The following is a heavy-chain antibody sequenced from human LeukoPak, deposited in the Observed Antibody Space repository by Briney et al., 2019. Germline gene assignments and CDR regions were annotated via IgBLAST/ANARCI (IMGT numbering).Heavy chain of an antibody. CDR1: GFTFHNFG. Sequence: GGSLRLSCAASGFTFHNFGMVWVRQPPGKGLQWVAAIDPHGNDNYYADSVKGRFTISRDNSKNTLYLQMNSLRAEDTAVYYCARDLLVRGVIRYYFDYWGQGTLVTVSS. CDR3: ARDLLVRGVIRYYFDY. CDR2: IDPHGNDN. V-gene: IGHV3-30*19. D-gene: IGHD3-10*01. J-gene: IGHJ4*02.